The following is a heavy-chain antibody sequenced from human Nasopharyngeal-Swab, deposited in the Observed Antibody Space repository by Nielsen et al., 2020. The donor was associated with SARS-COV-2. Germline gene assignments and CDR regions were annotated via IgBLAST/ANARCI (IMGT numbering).Heavy chain of an antibody. CDR2: IGDKDHNYAT. V-gene: IGHV3-73*01. J-gene: IGHJ4*02. CDR3: TTDFYFDY. Sequence: GSPLRPSCAASGVIFSASAIHWVRQASGQGPEWVGSIGDKDHNYATTYGASVQGRFTISRDDSKNTAFLQMDSLKTEDTALYYCTTDFYFDYWGQGTLVTVSS. CDR1: GVIFSASA.